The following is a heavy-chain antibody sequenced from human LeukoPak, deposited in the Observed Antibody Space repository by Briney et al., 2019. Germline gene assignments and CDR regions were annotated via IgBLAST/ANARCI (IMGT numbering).Heavy chain of an antibody. CDR3: ARDYELGTPGTAYEYFDN. Sequence: ASVRVSCKTSGYTFTDHFMHWVRHAPGQGLEWMGWINPNSGGTSYAQKFQGRVTMTADTSMSAIYMELSRLRSDDTAVYYCARDYELGTPGTAYEYFDNWGQGTLVTVSS. D-gene: IGHD1-1*01. CDR1: GYTFTDHF. CDR2: INPNSGGT. V-gene: IGHV1-2*02. J-gene: IGHJ4*02.